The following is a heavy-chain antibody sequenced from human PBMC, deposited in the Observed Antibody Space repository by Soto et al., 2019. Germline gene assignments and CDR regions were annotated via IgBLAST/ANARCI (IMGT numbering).Heavy chain of an antibody. CDR1: ASSISTGAYY. CDR2: IYYSGST. D-gene: IGHD5-18*01. J-gene: IGHJ4*02. Sequence: ATLSLTCTVSASSISTGAYYWSWIREPPGKGLEWIGYIYYSGSTYYNPSLKSRVTISVDTSKNQFSLKLSSVTAADTAVYYCARDSRYSYVFDYWGQGTLVTVSS. CDR3: ARDSRYSYVFDY. V-gene: IGHV4-61*08.